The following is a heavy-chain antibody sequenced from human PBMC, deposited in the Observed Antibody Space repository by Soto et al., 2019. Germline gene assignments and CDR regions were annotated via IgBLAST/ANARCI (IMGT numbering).Heavy chain of an antibody. J-gene: IGHJ4*02. CDR1: GGSFSTYY. CDR3: TGPYPYYFDS. Sequence: QVQLQQWGAGLLKPSETLSLTCTVYGGSFSTYYWSWIRQPPGKGLEWIGEINYSGNTNYNPSLMGRVTMSFDTSKNQFSLKLSSVTAADTAVYYCTGPYPYYFDSWGQGTLVTVSS. CDR2: INYSGNT. V-gene: IGHV4-34*01.